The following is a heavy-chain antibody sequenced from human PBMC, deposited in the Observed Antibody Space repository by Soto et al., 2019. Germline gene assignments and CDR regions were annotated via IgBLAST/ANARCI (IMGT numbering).Heavy chain of an antibody. Sequence: EVQLVQSGAEVKKPGESLKISCKGSGYRFTSYWIGWVRQMPGKGLEWMGIIYPGDSDTRYRPSLRGQVTISADKSISTAYLQWSSLKASDTAIYYCARAIEMSTIGWFDPWGQEPWSPSPQ. D-gene: IGHD1-1*01. CDR2: IYPGDSDT. CDR1: GYRFTSYW. CDR3: ARAIEMSTIGWFDP. J-gene: IGHJ5*02. V-gene: IGHV5-51*01.